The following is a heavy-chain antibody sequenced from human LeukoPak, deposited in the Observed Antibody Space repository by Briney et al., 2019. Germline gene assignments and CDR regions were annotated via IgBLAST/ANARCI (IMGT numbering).Heavy chain of an antibody. J-gene: IGHJ4*02. Sequence: GRSLRLSCAGSGFTFGGYGMHWFRQTPGKGLEWVAVIAYDGSRASYADSVKGRFTISRDNSKNTMSVQMDDLRAEDTAVYYCTRYNNDHFDYWGQGTLVTVSS. CDR2: IAYDGSRA. CDR1: GFTFGGYG. D-gene: IGHD1-14*01. CDR3: TRYNNDHFDY. V-gene: IGHV3-33*01.